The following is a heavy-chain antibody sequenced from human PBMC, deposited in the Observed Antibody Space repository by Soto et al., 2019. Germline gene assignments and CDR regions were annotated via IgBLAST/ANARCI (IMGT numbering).Heavy chain of an antibody. CDR2: MNPNSGNT. CDR1: GYTFTSYD. D-gene: IGHD3-9*01. V-gene: IGHV1-8*01. J-gene: IGHJ4*02. CDR3: ARDSQERYFDWFETTGGLDY. Sequence: ASVKVSCKASGYTFTSYDINWVRQATGQGLEWMGWMNPNSGNTGYAQKLQGRVTMTTDTSTSTAYMELRSLRSDDTAVYYCARDSQERYFDWFETTGGLDYWGQGTLVTVSS.